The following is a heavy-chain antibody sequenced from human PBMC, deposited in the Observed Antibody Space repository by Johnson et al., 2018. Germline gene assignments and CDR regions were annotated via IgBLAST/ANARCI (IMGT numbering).Heavy chain of an antibody. Sequence: QVQLQESGGGVVQPGNSLRLSCAASGFTFSSYGMHWVRQAPGKGLEWVAVISYYGSNKYYAESVKGRFTISRDNSKNTLYLQMNSLRAEDTAVYYCARDSRYYYYMDVWGKGTTVTVSS. V-gene: IGHV3-30*03. CDR3: ARDSRYYYYMDV. J-gene: IGHJ6*03. CDR2: ISYYGSNK. CDR1: GFTFSSYG.